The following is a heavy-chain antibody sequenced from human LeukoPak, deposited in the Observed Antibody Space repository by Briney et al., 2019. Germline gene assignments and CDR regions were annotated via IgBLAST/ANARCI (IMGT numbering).Heavy chain of an antibody. D-gene: IGHD1-26*01. CDR2: TTGSGYST. V-gene: IGHV3-23*01. CDR1: GFTFSFYA. Sequence: GGSLRLSCAASGFTFSFYAMSWVRQAPGKGLEWVSATTGSGYSTYYADSVKGRFTISRDNSKKTLYLQMNTLRAGDTAVYYCAKGFDSESYLGYWYFDLWGRGTLVSVSS. J-gene: IGHJ2*01. CDR3: AKGFDSESYLGYWYFDL.